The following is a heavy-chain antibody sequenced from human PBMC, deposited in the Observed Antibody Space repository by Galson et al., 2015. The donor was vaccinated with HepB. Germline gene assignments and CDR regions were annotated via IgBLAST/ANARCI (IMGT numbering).Heavy chain of an antibody. V-gene: IGHV2-5*02. CDR3: AHMDLGLTSFAY. CDR2: IFWVDDQ. J-gene: IGHJ4*02. CDR1: GFSLNSRGVG. D-gene: IGHD3/OR15-3a*01. Sequence: PALVRPTQTLTLPCTFSGFSLNSRGVGVGWIRQPPGKALEWLALIFWVDDQPLTPRLKSRLSVTKDTSKNPVVLKMTSGDPVDTATYYCAHMDLGLTSFAYWGQGTLVTVSS.